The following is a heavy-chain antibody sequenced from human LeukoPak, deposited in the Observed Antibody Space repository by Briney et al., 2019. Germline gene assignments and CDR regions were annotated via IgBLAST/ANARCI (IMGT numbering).Heavy chain of an antibody. Sequence: PSETLSLTCAVYGGSFSGYYWSWIRQPPGKGLEWIGEINHSGSTNYNPSLKSRVTISVDTPKNQFSLKLSSVTAADTAVYYCARGLYRRIAAAGTPPHWFDPWGQGTLVTVSS. CDR1: GGSFSGYY. D-gene: IGHD6-13*01. J-gene: IGHJ5*02. CDR3: ARGLYRRIAAAGTPPHWFDP. CDR2: INHSGST. V-gene: IGHV4-34*01.